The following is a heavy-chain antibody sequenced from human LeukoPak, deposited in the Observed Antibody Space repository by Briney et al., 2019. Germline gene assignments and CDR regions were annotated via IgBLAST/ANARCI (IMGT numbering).Heavy chain of an antibody. CDR2: ILSDGSNK. J-gene: IGHJ4*02. Sequence: GGSLRLSCAGSGFSFSSYGMHWVRQALGKGLEWMDFILSDGSNKYYADSVKGRFTISRDNSKNTLYLQMNSLRAEDTAVYYCARILDSAWGELGYWGQGTLVTVSS. CDR1: GFSFSSYG. D-gene: IGHD6-19*01. CDR3: ARILDSAWGELGY. V-gene: IGHV3-30*02.